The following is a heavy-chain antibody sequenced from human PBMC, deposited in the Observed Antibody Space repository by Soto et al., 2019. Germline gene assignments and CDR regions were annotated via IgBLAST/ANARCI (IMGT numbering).Heavy chain of an antibody. V-gene: IGHV4-4*02. D-gene: IGHD6-13*01. CDR3: ARAHPYSSKNDY. CDR2: IYHSGST. CDR1: GGSISSYF. Sequence: SETLSLTCTVSGGSISSYFWSWVCQPQGKGLEWIGEIYHSGSTNYNPSLKSRVTISVDKSKNQFSLKLSSVTAADTAVYYCARAHPYSSKNDYWGQGTLVTVSS. J-gene: IGHJ4*02.